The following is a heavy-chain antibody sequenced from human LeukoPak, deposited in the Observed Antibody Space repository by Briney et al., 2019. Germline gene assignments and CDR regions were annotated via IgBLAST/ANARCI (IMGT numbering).Heavy chain of an antibody. CDR3: ARDGNYYDSSGYPSNPQPFDL. CDR1: GYTFTSYY. J-gene: IGHJ2*01. Sequence: ASVKVSCKASGYTFTSYYMHWVRQAPGQGLEWMGIINPSGGSTSYAQKFQGRVTMTRDTSTSTVYMELSSLRSEDTAVYYCARDGNYYDSSGYPSNPQPFDLWGRGTLVTVSS. D-gene: IGHD3-22*01. V-gene: IGHV1-46*01. CDR2: INPSGGST.